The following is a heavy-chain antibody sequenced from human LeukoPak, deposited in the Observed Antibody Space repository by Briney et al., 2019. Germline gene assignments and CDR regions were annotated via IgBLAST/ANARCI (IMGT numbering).Heavy chain of an antibody. CDR2: IWCYGSDI. CDR3: AKGSYHCSNNCPQYYYYMDL. D-gene: IGHD1-20*01. Sequence: GGSVRLXCAACGFTLSRQGMLWVRQAPGKGGEGVAFIWCYGSDIYYPDYVKGRLTLSRDNSENTLYLQMNRLRPEDTAVYYCAKGSYHCSNNCPQYYYYMDLWGKGTTVIVSS. J-gene: IGHJ6*03. CDR1: GFTLSRQG. V-gene: IGHV3-30*02.